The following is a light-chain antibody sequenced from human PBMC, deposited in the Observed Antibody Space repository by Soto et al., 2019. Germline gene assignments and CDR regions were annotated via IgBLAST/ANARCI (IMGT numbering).Light chain of an antibody. V-gene: IGKV3-15*01. CDR1: QSVNSN. CDR3: QQYNFWPPLT. Sequence: EIVMTQSPATLSVSPGERATLSCRASQSVNSNLAWYRQKPGQAPRLLISDASTRATCVPARFSGSGSGTEFTLTISSLQSEDSVIYSCQQYNFWPPLTFGGGPKVEI. CDR2: DAS. J-gene: IGKJ4*01.